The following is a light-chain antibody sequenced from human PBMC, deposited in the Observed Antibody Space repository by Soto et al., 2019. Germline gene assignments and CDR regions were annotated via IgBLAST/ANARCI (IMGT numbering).Light chain of an antibody. CDR2: DVS. CDR3: QQYDSLPLT. J-gene: IGKJ5*01. CDR1: QAISNY. Sequence: SQMTQSPPSLSVSVGDRVTITCPASQAISNYLHCLPQKPGKAPQLLIFDVSNLQTGVPSRFSGGGSGTDFALTISSLEPEDIATYYCQQYDSLPLTFGQGTRLENK. V-gene: IGKV1-33*01.